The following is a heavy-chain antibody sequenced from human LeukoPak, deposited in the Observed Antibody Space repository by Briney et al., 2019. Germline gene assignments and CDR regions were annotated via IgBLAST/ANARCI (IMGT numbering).Heavy chain of an antibody. D-gene: IGHD6-13*01. CDR1: GGSISSGGYY. Sequence: PSETLSLTCTVSGGSISSGGYYWSWIRQHPGKGLEWIGYIYYSGSTYYNPSLKSRVTISVDTSKNQFSLKLSSVTAADTAVYYCARGYRSSSYNWFDPWGQGTLVTVSS. V-gene: IGHV4-31*03. CDR3: ARGYRSSSYNWFDP. CDR2: IYYSGST. J-gene: IGHJ5*02.